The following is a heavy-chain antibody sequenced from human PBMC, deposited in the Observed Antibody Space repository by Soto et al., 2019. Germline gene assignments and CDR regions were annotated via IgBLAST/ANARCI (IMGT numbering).Heavy chain of an antibody. CDR1: GYTFTGYY. Sequence: ASVKVSCKASGYTFTGYYMHWVRQAPGQGLEWMGWINPNSGGTNYAQKFQGWVTMTGDTSISTAYMELSRLRSDDTAVYYCARDGSIAAALNAFDIWGQGTMVTVSS. CDR2: INPNSGGT. D-gene: IGHD6-13*01. J-gene: IGHJ3*02. CDR3: ARDGSIAAALNAFDI. V-gene: IGHV1-2*04.